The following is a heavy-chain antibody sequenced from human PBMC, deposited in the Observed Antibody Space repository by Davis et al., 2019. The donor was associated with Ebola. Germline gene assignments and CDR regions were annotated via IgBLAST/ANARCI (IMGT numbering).Heavy chain of an antibody. Sequence: MPSETLSLTCTVSGGSISSYYWSWIRQPPGKGLEWFGYIYYSGSTNYNPSLKSRVTISVDTSKNQFSLKLSSVTAADTAVYYCARRRSWFDPWGQGTLVTVSS. J-gene: IGHJ5*02. CDR2: IYYSGST. CDR3: ARRRSWFDP. V-gene: IGHV4-59*01. CDR1: GGSISSYY.